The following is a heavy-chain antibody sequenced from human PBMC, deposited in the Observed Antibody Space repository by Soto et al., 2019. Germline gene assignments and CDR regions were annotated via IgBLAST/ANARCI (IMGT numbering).Heavy chain of an antibody. CDR3: ASPTVGWFRQGAFDI. Sequence: VASVKVSCKASGGTFNSYTISWVRQAPGQGLECMGRIIPILGIANYAQKFQGRVTITADKSTSTAYMELSSLRSEDTAVYYCASPTVGWFRQGAFDIWGQGTMVTVSS. D-gene: IGHD3-10*01. J-gene: IGHJ3*02. CDR2: IIPILGIA. CDR1: GGTFNSYT. V-gene: IGHV1-69*02.